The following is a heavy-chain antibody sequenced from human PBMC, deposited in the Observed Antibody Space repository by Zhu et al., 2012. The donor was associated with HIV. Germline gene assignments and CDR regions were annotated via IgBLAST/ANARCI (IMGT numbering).Heavy chain of an antibody. CDR3: AKGGGAGTSGFDY. CDR1: GFSFDDYA. J-gene: IGHJ4*02. D-gene: IGHD6-13*01. V-gene: IGHV3-9*03. CDR2: ISWNSGRI. Sequence: EVQLVESGGGLVQPGRSLRLSCAASGFSFDDYAMHWVRQAPGKGLEWVSGISWNSGRIGYADSVKGRFIISRDNAKNSLYLQMNSLRPEDMALYYCAKGGGAGTSGFDYWGQGPWSPSPQ.